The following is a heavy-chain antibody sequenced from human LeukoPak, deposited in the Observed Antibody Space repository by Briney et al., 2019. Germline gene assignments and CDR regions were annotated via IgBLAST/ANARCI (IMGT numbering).Heavy chain of an antibody. Sequence: GGSLRLSCAASDFTFSNAWMNWVRQAPGKGLEWVGRIKSKTDDGTTAYAAPVKGRFTISRDDSKDTLYLQMDSLKTEDTAVYYCTTSFLAVAGYYFDYWGQGTLVTVSS. CDR3: TTSFLAVAGYYFDY. V-gene: IGHV3-15*07. CDR1: DFTFSNAW. J-gene: IGHJ4*02. D-gene: IGHD6-19*01. CDR2: IKSKTDDGTT.